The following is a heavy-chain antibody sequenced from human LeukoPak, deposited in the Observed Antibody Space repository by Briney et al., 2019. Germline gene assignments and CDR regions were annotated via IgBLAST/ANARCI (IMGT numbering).Heavy chain of an antibody. CDR3: ARDLRGSGSGDY. CDR2: INPKSGGT. CDR1: GYSFTGHY. J-gene: IGHJ4*02. V-gene: IGHV1-2*02. Sequence: GASVKVSCKASGYSFTGHYMHWVRQAPGQGLEWMGWINPKSGGTNYAQKFQGRVTMTRDTSISTAYMDMSSLRSDDTAVYYCARDLRGSGSGDYWGQGTLVTVSS. D-gene: IGHD3-10*01.